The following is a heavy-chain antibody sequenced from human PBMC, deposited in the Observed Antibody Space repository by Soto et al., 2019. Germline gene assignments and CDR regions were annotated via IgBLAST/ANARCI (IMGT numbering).Heavy chain of an antibody. V-gene: IGHV4-39*01. Sequence: ETLSLTCTVSGGSISSCSYYWGWIRQPPGKGLEWIGSIYYSGSTYYNPSLKSRVTISVDTSKNQFSLKLSSVTAADTAVYYCARQPYCSSTSCYPFSNWFDPWGQGTLVTVSS. CDR1: GGSISSCSYY. CDR3: ARQPYCSSTSCYPFSNWFDP. J-gene: IGHJ5*02. D-gene: IGHD2-2*01. CDR2: IYYSGST.